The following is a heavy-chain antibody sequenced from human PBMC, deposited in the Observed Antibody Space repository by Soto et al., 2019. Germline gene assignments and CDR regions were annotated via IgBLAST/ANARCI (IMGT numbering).Heavy chain of an antibody. CDR2: IYHSGST. D-gene: IGHD3-9*01. Sequence: SETLSLTCAVSSGSISSSNWWSWVRQPPGKGLEWIGEIYHSGSTNYNPSLKSRVTISVDKSKNQFSLKLSSVTAADTAVYYCARAGILTGYWYYFDYWGQGTLVTVSS. J-gene: IGHJ4*02. CDR1: SGSISSSNW. CDR3: ARAGILTGYWYYFDY. V-gene: IGHV4-4*02.